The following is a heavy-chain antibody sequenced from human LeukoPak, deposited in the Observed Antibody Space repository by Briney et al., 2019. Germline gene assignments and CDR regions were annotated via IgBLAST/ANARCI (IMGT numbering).Heavy chain of an antibody. CDR1: GFTFSSYG. J-gene: IGHJ4*02. V-gene: IGHV3-30*02. CDR2: IRYDGSNK. Sequence: GGSLRLSCAASGFTFSSYGMHWVRQAPGKGLEWVAFIRYDGSNKYYADSVKGRFTISRDNSKSSLYLQMNRLRVEDTAVYYCAREFAGSASGAGYWGQGTLVTVSS. CDR3: AREFAGSASGAGY. D-gene: IGHD1-26*01.